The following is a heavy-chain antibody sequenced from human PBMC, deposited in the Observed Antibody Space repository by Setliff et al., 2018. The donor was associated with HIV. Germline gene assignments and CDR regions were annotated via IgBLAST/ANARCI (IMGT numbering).Heavy chain of an antibody. CDR1: GFTVSSSY. J-gene: IGHJ3*02. CDR2: INSDGSGT. D-gene: IGHD1-26*01. CDR3: ARDRGRPDSFDI. V-gene: IGHV3-74*01. Sequence: GESLKISCEASGFTVSSSYMAWVRQVPGKGLVWVSHINSDGSGTKYADSVKGRFTMSRDNAKNTLYLQMNSLRAEDTALYFCARDRGRPDSFDIWGQGTMVTVSS.